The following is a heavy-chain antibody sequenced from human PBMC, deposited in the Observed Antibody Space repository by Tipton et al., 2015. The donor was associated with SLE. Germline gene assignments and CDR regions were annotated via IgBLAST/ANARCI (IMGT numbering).Heavy chain of an antibody. CDR1: GGSVSSGSYY. Sequence: LRLSCTVSGGSVSSGSYYWSWIRQPPGKGLEWIGYIYYSGSTNYNPSLKSRVTISVDTSKNQFSLKLSSVTAADTAVYYCARDRGTGTDAFDIWGQGTMVTVSS. CDR3: ARDRGTGTDAFDI. J-gene: IGHJ3*02. CDR2: IYYSGST. D-gene: IGHD1/OR15-1a*01. V-gene: IGHV4-61*01.